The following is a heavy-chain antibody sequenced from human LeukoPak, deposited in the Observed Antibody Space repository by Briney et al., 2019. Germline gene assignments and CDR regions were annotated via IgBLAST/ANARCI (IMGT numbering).Heavy chain of an antibody. J-gene: IGHJ4*02. CDR2: IYYSGST. Sequence: SETLSLTCTISGGSISSYYWSWIRQPPGKGLEWIGYIYYSGSTNYNPSLKSRVTISVDTSKNQFSLKLSSVTAADTAVYYCASWGWLPRGTGLQGLVDYWGQGTLVTVSS. CDR3: ASWGWLPRGTGLQGLVDY. D-gene: IGHD5-24*01. CDR1: GGSISSYY. V-gene: IGHV4-59*08.